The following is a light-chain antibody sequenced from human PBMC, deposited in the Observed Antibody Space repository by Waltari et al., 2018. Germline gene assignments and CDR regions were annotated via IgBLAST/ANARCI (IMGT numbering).Light chain of an antibody. CDR2: YAS. J-gene: IGKJ2*03. CDR3: QQYNSAPYS. Sequence: DIQMTQSPSSLSASVGDTVTITCRASQGISSYLAWYQQKPGKAPKPLIYYASNLESGVPSRFSGSGSGTEFTLTISSLQPGDFATYYCQQYNSAPYSFGQGTKVEIK. V-gene: IGKV1-16*01. CDR1: QGISSY.